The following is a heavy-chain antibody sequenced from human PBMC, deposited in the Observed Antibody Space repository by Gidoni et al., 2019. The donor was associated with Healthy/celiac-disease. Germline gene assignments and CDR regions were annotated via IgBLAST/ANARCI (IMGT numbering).Heavy chain of an antibody. CDR1: GGSISSYY. J-gene: IGHJ4*02. CDR2: IYYSGST. D-gene: IGHD6-19*01. V-gene: IGHV4-59*01. Sequence: QVQLQESGPGLVKPSETLSLTCTVSGGSISSYYWSWIRQPPGKGLEWIGYIYYSGSTNYNPSLKSRVTISVDTSKNQFSLKLSSVTAADTAVYYCARGVDMRSGLDYWGQGTLVTVSS. CDR3: ARGVDMRSGLDY.